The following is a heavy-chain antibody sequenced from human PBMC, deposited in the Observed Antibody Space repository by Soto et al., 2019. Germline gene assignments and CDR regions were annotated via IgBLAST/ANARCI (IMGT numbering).Heavy chain of an antibody. Sequence: ASVKVSCKASGFTFSSSGVQWVRQTRGQSLEWIGWIVVGSGKTNYAQKFQDRVTITRDMSTSTAYMELSSLRSDDTAVYYCASDTFRGDFWSGYDRYYANWFDPWGQGTLVAVSS. V-gene: IGHV1-58*01. D-gene: IGHD3-3*01. J-gene: IGHJ5*01. CDR3: ASDTFRGDFWSGYDRYYANWFDP. CDR2: IVVGSGKT. CDR1: GFTFSSSG.